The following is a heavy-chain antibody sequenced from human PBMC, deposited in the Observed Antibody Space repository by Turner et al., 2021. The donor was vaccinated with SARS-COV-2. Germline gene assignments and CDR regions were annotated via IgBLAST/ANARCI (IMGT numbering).Heavy chain of an antibody. CDR2: IYYSGST. CDR1: GGSISSSSYY. CDR3: ARRVWLRAHFDY. J-gene: IGHJ4*02. D-gene: IGHD5-12*01. Sequence: QLQLQESGPGLVKHSETLSLTCTVSGGSISSSSYYWGWIRQPPGKGLECIGSIYYSGSTYYNPSLKSRVTISVDTSKNQFSLKLSSVTAADTAVYYCARRVWLRAHFDYWGQGTLVTVSS. V-gene: IGHV4-39*01.